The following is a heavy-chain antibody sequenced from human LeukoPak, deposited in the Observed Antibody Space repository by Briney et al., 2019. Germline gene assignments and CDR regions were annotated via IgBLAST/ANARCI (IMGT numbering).Heavy chain of an antibody. CDR2: IGTAGDT. D-gene: IGHD1-26*01. Sequence: GGSLRLPCAASGFTFSSYDMHWVRQATGKGLEWVSAIGTAGDTYYPGSVKGRFTISRENAKSSLYLQMNSLRAGDTAVYYCARQGRGANFDYWGQGTLVTVSS. J-gene: IGHJ4*02. V-gene: IGHV3-13*01. CDR1: GFTFSSYD. CDR3: ARQGRGANFDY.